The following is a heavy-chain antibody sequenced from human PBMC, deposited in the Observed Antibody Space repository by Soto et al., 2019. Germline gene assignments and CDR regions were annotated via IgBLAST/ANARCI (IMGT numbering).Heavy chain of an antibody. D-gene: IGHD5-12*01. CDR2: IWNSGSPQ. CDR1: GFDFSMSG. J-gene: IGHJ5*01. Sequence: QVHVVESGGGVVQPGRSLRLSCAASGFDFSMSGMHWVRQAPGKGLEWVALIWNSGSPQYYGDSVKGRFTISRDNSKNMVFLQMSSLRAEDTGVYYCARAFQRGYSRALFDSWGKGALVTVSS. V-gene: IGHV3-33*01. CDR3: ARAFQRGYSRALFDS.